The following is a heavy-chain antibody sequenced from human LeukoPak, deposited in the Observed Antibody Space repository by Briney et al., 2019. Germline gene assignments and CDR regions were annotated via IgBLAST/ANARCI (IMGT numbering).Heavy chain of an antibody. Sequence: SVKVSCKASGGTFTSYAISWVRQAPGQGLEWMGRIIPIFGIANYAQKFQGRVTITADKSTSTAYMELSSLRSEDTAVYYCARGGSSVLREGMDVWGQGTTVTVSS. D-gene: IGHD3-10*01. V-gene: IGHV1-69*04. J-gene: IGHJ6*02. CDR3: ARGGSSVLREGMDV. CDR1: GGTFTSYA. CDR2: IIPIFGIA.